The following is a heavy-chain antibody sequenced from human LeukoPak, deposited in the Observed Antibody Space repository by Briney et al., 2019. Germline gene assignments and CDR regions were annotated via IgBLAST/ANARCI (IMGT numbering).Heavy chain of an antibody. CDR1: GFTFSSYW. Sequence: GGSLRLSCAASGFTFSSYWMSWVRQAPGKGLEWVANINKDGSEKYYVDSVKGRSTISRDNAKTSLYLQMNSLRAEDTAVYYCARGHYDILTGYYGYYYYYYMDVWGKGTTVTISS. V-gene: IGHV3-7*01. CDR2: INKDGSEK. J-gene: IGHJ6*03. D-gene: IGHD3-9*01. CDR3: ARGHYDILTGYYGYYYYYYMDV.